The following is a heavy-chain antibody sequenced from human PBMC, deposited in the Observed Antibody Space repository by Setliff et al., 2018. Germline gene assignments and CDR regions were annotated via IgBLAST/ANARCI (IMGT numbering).Heavy chain of an antibody. J-gene: IGHJ4*02. CDR3: GRHLGPWDPVDF. CDR2: NVTGGST. CDR1: GASTTTQY. D-gene: IGHD1-26*01. Sequence: LSLTCAVSGASTTTQYWSWIRQPPGKGLAWIGDNVTGGSTKLNPPLKSRVTISVDTSKNQVSLRLVSVTAADTAIYYCGRHLGPWDPVDFWGQGTRVTVSS. V-gene: IGHV4-59*08.